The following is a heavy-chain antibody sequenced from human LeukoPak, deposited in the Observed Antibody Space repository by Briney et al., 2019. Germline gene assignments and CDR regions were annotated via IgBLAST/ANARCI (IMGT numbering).Heavy chain of an antibody. CDR2: TYYRSKWYN. Sequence: SQTLSLTCAISGDSVSSNSAAWNWIRQSPSRGLEWLGRTYYRSKWYNDYAVSVKSRITINPDTSKNQFSLKLSSVTAADTAVYYCARAAEVVIASGAFDIWGQGTMVTVSS. CDR1: GDSVSSNSAA. D-gene: IGHD2-21*01. J-gene: IGHJ3*02. V-gene: IGHV6-1*01. CDR3: ARAAEVVIASGAFDI.